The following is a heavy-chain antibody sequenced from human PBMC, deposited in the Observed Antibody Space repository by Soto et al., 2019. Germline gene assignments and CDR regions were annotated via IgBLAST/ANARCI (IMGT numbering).Heavy chain of an antibody. J-gene: IGHJ6*02. CDR2: IIPIFGTA. V-gene: IGHV1-69*06. Sequence: SVKVSCKASGGTFSSYAISWVRQAPGQGLEWMGGIIPIFGTANYAQKFQGRVTITADKSTSTAYMELSSLRSEDTAVYYCARDPTWAARSYYYYGMDVWGQGTTVTVSS. CDR3: ARDPTWAARSYYYYGMDV. D-gene: IGHD6-6*01. CDR1: GGTFSSYA.